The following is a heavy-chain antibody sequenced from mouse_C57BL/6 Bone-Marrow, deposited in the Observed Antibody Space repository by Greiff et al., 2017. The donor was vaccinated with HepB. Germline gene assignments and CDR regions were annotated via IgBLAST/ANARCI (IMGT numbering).Heavy chain of an antibody. CDR1: GYAFSSSW. Sequence: VKLMESGPELVKPGASVKISCKASGYAFSSSWMNWVKQRPGKGLEWIGRIYPGDGDTNYNGKFKGKATLTADKSSSTAYMQLSSLTSEDSAVYFCARLAITTVVATDWYFDVWGTGTTVTVSS. CDR2: IYPGDGDT. V-gene: IGHV1-82*01. D-gene: IGHD1-1*01. J-gene: IGHJ1*03. CDR3: ARLAITTVVATDWYFDV.